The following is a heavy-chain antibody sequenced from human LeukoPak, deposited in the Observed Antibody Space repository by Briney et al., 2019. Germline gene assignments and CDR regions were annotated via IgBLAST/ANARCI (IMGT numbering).Heavy chain of an antibody. CDR3: ARLPYFGVVFDY. Sequence: GGSLRLSCAASGFTFSSYWMSWVRQAPGKGLEWVANIKQDGSEKYYVDSGKGRFTISRDNAKNSLYLQMNSLSAEDTAVYYCARLPYFGVVFDYWGQGTLVTVSS. CDR1: GFTFSSYW. CDR2: IKQDGSEK. J-gene: IGHJ4*02. V-gene: IGHV3-7*01. D-gene: IGHD3-3*01.